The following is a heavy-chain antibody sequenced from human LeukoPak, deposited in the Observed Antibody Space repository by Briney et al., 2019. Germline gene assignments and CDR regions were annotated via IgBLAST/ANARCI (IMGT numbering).Heavy chain of an antibody. CDR1: GGSISSYS. V-gene: IGHV4-59*01. Sequence: PSETLSLTCTVSGGSISSYSWSWVRQPPGKGLEWIGYIYYSGSSNYNPSLRSRVTISVDTSKNQFSLKVSSVTAADTAVYYCARGVRGYIDYWGQGTLVTVSS. D-gene: IGHD5-18*01. CDR3: ARGVRGYIDY. J-gene: IGHJ4*02. CDR2: IYYSGSS.